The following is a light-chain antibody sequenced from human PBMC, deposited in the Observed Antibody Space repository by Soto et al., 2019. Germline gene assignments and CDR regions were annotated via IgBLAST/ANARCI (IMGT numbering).Light chain of an antibody. CDR1: SSNIGSNT. Sequence: QSVLTQPPSASGTPGQRVTISCSGSSSNIGSNTVNWYQQLPGTAPKLLIYSNNQRPSGVPDRFSGSKSGTSASLAISGLQSEDEAHYYCASWDDSLNVVMFGGGTKLTVL. J-gene: IGLJ3*02. CDR3: ASWDDSLNVVM. CDR2: SNN. V-gene: IGLV1-44*01.